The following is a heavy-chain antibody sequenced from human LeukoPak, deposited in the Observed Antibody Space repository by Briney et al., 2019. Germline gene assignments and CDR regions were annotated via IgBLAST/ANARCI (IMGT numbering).Heavy chain of an antibody. V-gene: IGHV4-4*09. J-gene: IGHJ5*02. D-gene: IGHD5-18*01. Sequence: SETLSLTCTVSGGSISSYYWSWIWQPPGKGLEWIGYIYTSGSTNYNPSLKSRVTISVDTSKNQFSLKLSSVTAADTAVYYCARQKDTAMITNWFDPWGQGTLVTVSS. CDR1: GGSISSYY. CDR2: IYTSGST. CDR3: ARQKDTAMITNWFDP.